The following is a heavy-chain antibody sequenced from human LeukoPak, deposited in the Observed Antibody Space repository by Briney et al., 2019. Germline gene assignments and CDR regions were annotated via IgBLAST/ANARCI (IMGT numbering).Heavy chain of an antibody. D-gene: IGHD3-16*01. CDR3: ASAKGGGIDY. CDR1: GFTFSSYW. Sequence: GGSLRLSCAASGFTFSSYWMSWVRQAPGKGLEWVANIKQDGSEKYYVDSVKGGFTISRDNAKNSLYLQMNSLRAEDTAVYYCASAKGGGIDYWGQGTLVTVYS. CDR2: IKQDGSEK. V-gene: IGHV3-7*01. J-gene: IGHJ4*02.